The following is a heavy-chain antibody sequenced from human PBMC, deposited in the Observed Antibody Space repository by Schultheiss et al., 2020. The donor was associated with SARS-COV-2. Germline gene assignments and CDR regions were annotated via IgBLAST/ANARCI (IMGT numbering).Heavy chain of an antibody. CDR3: ARDGLEKYYDFWSGYYDYYYYGMDV. J-gene: IGHJ6*02. V-gene: IGHV3-30*04. CDR2: ISYDGSNK. Sequence: GGSLRLSCAASGFIFSSYAMHWVRQAPGKGLEWVAVISYDGSNKYYADSVKGRFTISRDNSKNTLYLQMNSLRAEDTAVYYCARDGLEKYYDFWSGYYDYYYYGMDVWGQGTTVTVSS. D-gene: IGHD3-3*01. CDR1: GFIFSSYA.